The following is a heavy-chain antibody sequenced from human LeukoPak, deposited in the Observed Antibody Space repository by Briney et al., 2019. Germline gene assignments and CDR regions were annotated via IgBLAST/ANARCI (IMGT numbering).Heavy chain of an antibody. D-gene: IGHD3-22*01. J-gene: IGHJ2*01. CDR1: GYTFTSYA. CDR2: INTNTGNP. Sequence: ASVKVSCKTSGYTFTSYALNWVRQAPGQGLEWMGWINTNTGNPTYAQGFIGRFVFSLDTSVSTAYLQISSLKAEDTAVYYCAREGTYHYDSSGYPDWYFDLWGRGTLVTVSS. CDR3: AREGTYHYDSSGYPDWYFDL. V-gene: IGHV7-4-1*02.